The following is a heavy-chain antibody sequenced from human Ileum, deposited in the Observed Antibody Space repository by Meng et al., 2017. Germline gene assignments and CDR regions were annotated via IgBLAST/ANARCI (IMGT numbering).Heavy chain of an antibody. CDR2: AST. Sequence: QVQLQEPGPGLGRPSETLSLICTVSGASVTTSHYQWGWIRQPPGKGLEWIGYASTNYNPSLKSRLTISLDTSKNQVSLKLTSVTAADTAVYYCARDHWGSLDYWGQGILVTVSS. CDR1: GASVTTSHYQ. J-gene: IGHJ4*02. V-gene: IGHV4-61*01. D-gene: IGHD7-27*01. CDR3: ARDHWGSLDY.